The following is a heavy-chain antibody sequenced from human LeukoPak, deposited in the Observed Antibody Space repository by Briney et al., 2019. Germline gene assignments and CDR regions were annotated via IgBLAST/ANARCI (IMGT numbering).Heavy chain of an antibody. Sequence: GASVKVSCKASGYTFTSYDINWVRRATGQGLEWMGWMNPNSGNTGYAQKFQGRVTMTRNTSISTAYMELSSLRSEDTAVYYCARGTSSSWEYYYYMDVWGKGTTVTISS. D-gene: IGHD6-13*01. CDR1: GYTFTSYD. CDR3: ARGTSSSWEYYYYMDV. J-gene: IGHJ6*03. CDR2: MNPNSGNT. V-gene: IGHV1-8*01.